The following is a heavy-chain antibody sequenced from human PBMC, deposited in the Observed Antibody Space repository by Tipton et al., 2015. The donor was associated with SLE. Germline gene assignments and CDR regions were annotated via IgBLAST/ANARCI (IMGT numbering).Heavy chain of an antibody. D-gene: IGHD3-10*01. Sequence: TLSLTCTVSGGSISSSSYYWGWIRQPPGKGLVWIGSIYYSGSTYYNPSLKSRVTISVDTSKNQFSLKLSSVTAADTAVYYCASGGYGSGSHYLGGWFDPWGRGTLVTVSS. V-gene: IGHV4-39*07. CDR2: IYYSGST. CDR1: GGSISSSSYY. J-gene: IGHJ5*02. CDR3: ASGGYGSGSHYLGGWFDP.